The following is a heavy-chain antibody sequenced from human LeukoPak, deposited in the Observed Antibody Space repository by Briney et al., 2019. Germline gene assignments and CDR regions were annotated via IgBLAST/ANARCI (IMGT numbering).Heavy chain of an antibody. J-gene: IGHJ3*01. D-gene: IGHD6-19*01. CDR1: GFTFSSYW. Sequence: GGSLRLSCAASGFTFSSYWMSWVRQAPGKGLEWVANIKQDGSEKYYVDSVKGRFTISRDNAKNSLYLQMNSLRAEDTAVYYCTRSSGWYRNAFDFWGQGTMVTVSS. CDR2: IKQDGSEK. V-gene: IGHV3-7*01. CDR3: TRSSGWYRNAFDF.